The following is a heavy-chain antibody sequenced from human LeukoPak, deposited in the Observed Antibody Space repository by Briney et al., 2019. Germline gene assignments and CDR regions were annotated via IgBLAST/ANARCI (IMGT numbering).Heavy chain of an antibody. V-gene: IGHV3-30*02. CDR2: IRYDGSNK. J-gene: IGHJ4*02. CDR1: GFTFSSYG. Sequence: PGGSLRLSCAASGFTFSSYGMHWVRQAPGKGLEWVAFIRYDGSNKYYADSVKGRFTISRDNSKNTLYLQMNGLRAEDTAVYYCAKGLDYFDYWGQGTLVTVSS. CDR3: AKGLDYFDY.